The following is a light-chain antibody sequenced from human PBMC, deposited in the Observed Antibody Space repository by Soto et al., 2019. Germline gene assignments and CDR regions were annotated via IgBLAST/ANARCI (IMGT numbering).Light chain of an antibody. CDR3: QQYKT. J-gene: IGKJ1*01. CDR2: DAF. CDR1: QSISTSS. V-gene: IGKV3-20*01. Sequence: EIVLTPSPGTLSLSPGERATLNCRASQSISTSSLAWYQQKFGQAPRLLIYDAFSRATGIPDRFSASGSGTEFTPTISRLEPEDSAVYSCQQYKTFGQGTKVDIK.